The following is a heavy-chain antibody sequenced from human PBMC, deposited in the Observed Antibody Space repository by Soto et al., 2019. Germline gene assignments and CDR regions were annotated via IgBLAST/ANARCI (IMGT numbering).Heavy chain of an antibody. V-gene: IGHV2-5*02. CDR2: IYWDNDT. Sequence: QITLKESGPTLVKPAETLTLTCTFSGFSLSTTSMGVGWIRQPPRKALEWLALIYWDNDTRYTPSLKSRLTITKDTSKNQVVLTMTNMDPVDTATYYGARSPYNWFDPWGQGILVTVSS. J-gene: IGHJ5*02. CDR1: GFSLSTTSMG. CDR3: ARSPYNWFDP. D-gene: IGHD3-16*01.